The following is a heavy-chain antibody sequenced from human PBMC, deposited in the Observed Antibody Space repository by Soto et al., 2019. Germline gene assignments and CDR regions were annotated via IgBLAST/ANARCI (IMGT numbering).Heavy chain of an antibody. CDR1: GGSVISGTYY. V-gene: IGHV4-61*01. D-gene: IGHD3-22*01. J-gene: IGHJ4*02. CDR3: ARESSGDFDY. Sequence: TLEILSLTCTVSGGSVISGTYYWSWIRQPPGKGLEWIGYIYYIGSTNYNPSLKSRVTISVDTSKNQFSLKLSSVTAADTAVYYCARESSGDFDYWGQGTLVTVS. CDR2: IYYIGST.